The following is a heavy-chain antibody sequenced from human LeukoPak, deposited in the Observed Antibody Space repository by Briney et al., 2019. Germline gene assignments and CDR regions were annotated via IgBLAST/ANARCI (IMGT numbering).Heavy chain of an antibody. CDR3: TRFYSSGWYVNGDH. CDR2: ISVSGNT. V-gene: IGHV3-23*01. CDR1: GFTLSSYA. J-gene: IGHJ4*02. Sequence: GGSLRLSCAASGFTLSSYAMSWVRQAPGKGLEWVSAISVSGNTYHADSVRGRFTISRDNAKNSLYLQMNSLRAEDTAVYYCTRFYSSGWYVNGDHWGQGTLVTVSS. D-gene: IGHD6-19*01.